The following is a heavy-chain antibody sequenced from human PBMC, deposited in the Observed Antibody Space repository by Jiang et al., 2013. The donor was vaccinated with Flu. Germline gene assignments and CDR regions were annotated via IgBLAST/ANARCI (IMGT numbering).Heavy chain of an antibody. D-gene: IGHD2-15*01. CDR3: ARTKDADV. Sequence: QGLEYMGWISPYDGNTNTARNFQGRVTMTTDTSTSTAYMDLRSLRSDDTAVYYCARTKDADVWGQGTTVTVSS. CDR2: ISPYDGNT. V-gene: IGHV1-18*01. J-gene: IGHJ6*02.